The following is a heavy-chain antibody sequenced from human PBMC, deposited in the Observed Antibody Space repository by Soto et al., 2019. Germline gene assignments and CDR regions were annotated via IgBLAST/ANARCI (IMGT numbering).Heavy chain of an antibody. CDR1: GGSISSSSYY. Sequence: QLLESGPGLVKPSETLSLTCTVSGGSISSSSYYWGWIRQPPGKGLEWIGSIYYSGSTYYNPSLKSRVTISVDTSKNQFSLKLSSVTAADTAVYYCARDSGSLLDYWGQGTLVTVSS. CDR3: ARDSGSLLDY. D-gene: IGHD1-26*01. V-gene: IGHV4-39*01. J-gene: IGHJ4*02. CDR2: IYYSGST.